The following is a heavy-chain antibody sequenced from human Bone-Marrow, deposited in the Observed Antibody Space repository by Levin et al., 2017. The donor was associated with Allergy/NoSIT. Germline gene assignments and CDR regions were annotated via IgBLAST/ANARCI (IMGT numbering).Heavy chain of an antibody. V-gene: IGHV4-59*08. CDR2: IYYSGGT. Sequence: SETLSLTCTVSGGSISTYYWSWIRQPPGKELEWIGHIYYSGGTNSNPSLKSRVTVSVDTSKNQFSLKLTSVTAADTAIYYCVSGGVGPRGYNYAMDVWGQGTTVTVSS. CDR3: VSGGVGPRGYNYAMDV. D-gene: IGHD3-3*01. J-gene: IGHJ6*02. CDR1: GGSISTYY.